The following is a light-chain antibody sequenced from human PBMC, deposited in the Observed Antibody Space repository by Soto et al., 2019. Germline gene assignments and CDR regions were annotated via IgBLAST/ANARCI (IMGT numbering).Light chain of an antibody. V-gene: IGKV1-5*01. J-gene: IGKJ1*01. CDR2: DAS. CDR3: QQYNSYPWT. CDR1: QSISSW. Sequence: DIQMTQSPSTLSASVGDRVTITCRASQSISSWLAWYQQKPGKAPKLLIYDASSLESGVPSRCSGSGSGTEFTLTLTSLQPDDFATYYCQQYNSYPWTFGQGTKVEIK.